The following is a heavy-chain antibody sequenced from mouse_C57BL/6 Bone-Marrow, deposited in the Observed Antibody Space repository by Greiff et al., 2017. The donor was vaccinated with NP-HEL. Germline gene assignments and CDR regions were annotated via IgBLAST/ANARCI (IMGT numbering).Heavy chain of an antibody. CDR3: ARAPYDGYYVDY. D-gene: IGHD2-3*01. CDR2: ISYDGSN. V-gene: IGHV3-6*01. Sequence: EVQLQQSGPGLVKPSQSLSLTCSVTGYSITSGYYWNWIRQFPGNKLEWMGYISYDGSNNYNPSLKNRISITRDTSKNQFFLKLNSVTTEDTATYYCARAPYDGYYVDYWGQGTTLTVSS. J-gene: IGHJ2*01. CDR1: GYSITSGYY.